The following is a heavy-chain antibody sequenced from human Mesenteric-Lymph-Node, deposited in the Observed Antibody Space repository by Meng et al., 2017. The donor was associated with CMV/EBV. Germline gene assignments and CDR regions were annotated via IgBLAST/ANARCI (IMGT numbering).Heavy chain of an antibody. Sequence: GGSLRLSCAASGFTFNSYAMNWVRQAPGKGLEWVSTISGTGGSTYYADSVKGRFTISRDNSRNTLYVQMNSLRAEDTAIYYCAKADFVVIPAAYFDFWGQGALVTVSS. CDR2: ISGTGGST. V-gene: IGHV3-23*01. CDR1: GFTFNSYA. D-gene: IGHD2-2*01. CDR3: AKADFVVIPAAYFDF. J-gene: IGHJ4*02.